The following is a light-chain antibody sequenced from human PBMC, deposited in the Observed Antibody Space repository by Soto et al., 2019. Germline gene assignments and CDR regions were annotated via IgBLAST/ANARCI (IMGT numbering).Light chain of an antibody. CDR3: QSYDSSTVV. CDR1: SGSIASNY. Sequence: FMLTQPPSVSESPGKTVTISCTRSSGSIASNYVQWYQQRPGSVPTTVIYEGNQRPSGVPDRFSGSTDGSSNSASLTISGLQTEDEADYYCQSYDSSTVVFGGGTKLTVL. J-gene: IGLJ2*01. V-gene: IGLV6-57*04. CDR2: EGN.